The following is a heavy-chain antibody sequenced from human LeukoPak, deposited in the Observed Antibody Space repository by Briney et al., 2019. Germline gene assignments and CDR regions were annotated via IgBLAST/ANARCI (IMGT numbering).Heavy chain of an antibody. CDR3: ARTMTTDNWFDP. CDR1: GYTFTSYG. D-gene: IGHD4-11*01. CDR2: ISAYSGNT. V-gene: IGHV1-18*01. Sequence: ASVKVSCKASGYTFTSYGISWVRQAPGQGLEWMGWISAYSGNTNYAQRLQGRVTMTTDTSTSTAYMELRSLRSDDTAVYYCARTMTTDNWFDPWGQGTLVTVSS. J-gene: IGHJ5*02.